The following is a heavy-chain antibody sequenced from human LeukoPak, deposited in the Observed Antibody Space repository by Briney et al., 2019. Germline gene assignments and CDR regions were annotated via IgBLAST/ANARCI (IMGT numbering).Heavy chain of an antibody. J-gene: IGHJ4*02. CDR1: GFTFSNYD. V-gene: IGHV3-23*01. Sequence: GGSLRLSCAASGFTFSNYDISWVRQTPEKGLEWVAAISASGDRTYYADSVKGRFSISRDNSKNTLYLQMDSLRGEDTAVYYCAKDFRIGYSAHFDYWGQGVLVTVSS. CDR3: AKDFRIGYSAHFDY. D-gene: IGHD2-21*01. CDR2: ISASGDRT.